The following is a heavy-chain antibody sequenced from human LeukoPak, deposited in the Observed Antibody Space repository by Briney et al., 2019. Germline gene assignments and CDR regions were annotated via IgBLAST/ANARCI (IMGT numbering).Heavy chain of an antibody. Sequence: PSETLSLTCTVSGGSISSYYWSWIRQPPGKGLEWIGYIYYSGSTNYNPSLKSRVTISVDTSKNQFSLKLSSVTAADTAVYYCARGRQLVLGYYYYYMDVWGKGTTVTVSS. J-gene: IGHJ6*03. D-gene: IGHD6-13*01. V-gene: IGHV4-59*01. CDR3: ARGRQLVLGYYYYYMDV. CDR1: GGSISSYY. CDR2: IYYSGST.